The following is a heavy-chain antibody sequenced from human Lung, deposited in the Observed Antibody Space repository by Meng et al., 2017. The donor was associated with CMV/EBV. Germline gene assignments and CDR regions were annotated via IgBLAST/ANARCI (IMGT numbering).Heavy chain of an antibody. J-gene: IGHJ4*02. CDR3: AREGHHYQGDY. Sequence: QLQLQESGPGLVKPSETLSLTCTVPGGSISSSSYYWGWIRQPPGKGLEWIGSIYYSGSTYYNPSLKSRVTISVDTSKNQFSLKLSSVTAADTAVYYCAREGHHYQGDYWGQGTLVTVSS. CDR2: IYYSGST. CDR1: GGSISSSSYY. D-gene: IGHD2-2*01. V-gene: IGHV4-39*07.